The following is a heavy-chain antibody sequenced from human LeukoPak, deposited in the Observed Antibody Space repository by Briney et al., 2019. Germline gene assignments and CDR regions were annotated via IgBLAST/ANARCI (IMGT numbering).Heavy chain of an antibody. V-gene: IGHV4-38-2*02. Sequence: SETLSLTCTVSSYSISSDYYWAWIRQPPGKGLEWIGSIYYSGSTYYNPSLKSRVTISVDTSKNQFSLKLSSVTAADTAVYYCARDAYYYGSGSYYRMDVWGKGTTVTISS. CDR1: SYSISSDYY. J-gene: IGHJ6*04. CDR3: ARDAYYYGSGSYYRMDV. D-gene: IGHD3-10*01. CDR2: IYYSGST.